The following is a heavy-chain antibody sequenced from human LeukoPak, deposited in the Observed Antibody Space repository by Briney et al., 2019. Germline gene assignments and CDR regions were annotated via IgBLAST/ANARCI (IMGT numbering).Heavy chain of an antibody. Sequence: PGRSLRLSCAASGFTFSSSGMHWVRQAPGKGLEWVAVISYDGSDKYYADSVKDRFTISRDNSKNTLYLQMNSVRAEDTAVYYCEKDRSSNWALDYWGQGTLVTVSS. CDR2: ISYDGSDK. D-gene: IGHD1-1*01. CDR3: EKDRSSNWALDY. CDR1: GFTFSSSG. V-gene: IGHV3-30*18. J-gene: IGHJ4*02.